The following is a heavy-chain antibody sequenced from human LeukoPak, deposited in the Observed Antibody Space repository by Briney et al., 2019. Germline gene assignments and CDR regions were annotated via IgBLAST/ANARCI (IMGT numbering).Heavy chain of an antibody. Sequence: PSETLSLTCAVYGGSFSGYYWSWIRQPPGKGLEWIGEINHSGSTNYNPSLKSRVTISVDTSKNQFSLKLSSVTAADTAVYYCARGRIAAAGVYYYYGMDVWGQGTLVTVSS. V-gene: IGHV4-34*01. J-gene: IGHJ6*02. D-gene: IGHD6-13*01. CDR3: ARGRIAAAGVYYYYGMDV. CDR2: INHSGST. CDR1: GGSFSGYY.